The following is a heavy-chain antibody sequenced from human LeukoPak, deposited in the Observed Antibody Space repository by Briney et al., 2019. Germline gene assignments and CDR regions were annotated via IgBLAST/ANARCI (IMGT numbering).Heavy chain of an antibody. D-gene: IGHD1-1*01. Sequence: GGSLRLFCAASGFIFSTYGMHWVRQAPGKGLEWVAFIQFDGSEEFYADSVKGRFTISRDNSKNTLYPQMNSLRAEDTSVYYCAEDQKLQPFHYWGQGTLVTVSS. V-gene: IGHV3-30*02. CDR3: AEDQKLQPFHY. CDR1: GFIFSTYG. CDR2: IQFDGSEE. J-gene: IGHJ4*02.